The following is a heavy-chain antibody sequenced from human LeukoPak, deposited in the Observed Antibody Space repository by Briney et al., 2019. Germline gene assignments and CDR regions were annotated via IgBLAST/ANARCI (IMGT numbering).Heavy chain of an antibody. D-gene: IGHD3-10*01. J-gene: IGHJ5*02. Sequence: SSETLSLTCTVSGASVPSSSYDWGWIRQPPGQGLEWIGNIYYSGSTYYNPSLKSRVTISVDTSKNHFSLKLSSVTAADTAVYYCARVTYYGSGSYYPPHNWFDPWGQGTLVTVSS. V-gene: IGHV4-39*07. CDR2: IYYSGST. CDR1: GASVPSSSYD. CDR3: ARVTYYGSGSYYPPHNWFDP.